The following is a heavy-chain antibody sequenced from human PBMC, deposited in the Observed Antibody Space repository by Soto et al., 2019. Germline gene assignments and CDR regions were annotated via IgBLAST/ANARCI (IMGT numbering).Heavy chain of an antibody. Sequence: SETLSLTCTVSGGSISSGDYYWSWIRQPPGKGLEWIGYIYYSGSTYYNPSLKSRVTISVDTSKNQFSLKLSSVTAADTAVYYCARDKKGSGSYYNPFDYWGQGTLVTVSS. CDR1: GGSISSGDYY. J-gene: IGHJ4*02. CDR2: IYYSGST. CDR3: ARDKKGSGSYYNPFDY. D-gene: IGHD3-10*01. V-gene: IGHV4-30-4*01.